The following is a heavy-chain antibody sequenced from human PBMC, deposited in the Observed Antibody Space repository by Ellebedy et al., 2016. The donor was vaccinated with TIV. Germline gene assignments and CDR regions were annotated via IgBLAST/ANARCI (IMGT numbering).Heavy chain of an antibody. CDR3: AREAVTRNYYYGMDV. CDR1: GFTFDAYA. V-gene: IGHV3-43D*03. D-gene: IGHD4-17*01. CDR2: VSWNSGNT. J-gene: IGHJ6*02. Sequence: GESLKISCTASGFTFDAYAMHWVRQAPGKGLEWVSLVSWNSGNTYYGDSVTGRFTISRDNSKISLYLQMNSMRAENTGIYYCAREAVTRNYYYGMDVWGQGTTVTVFS.